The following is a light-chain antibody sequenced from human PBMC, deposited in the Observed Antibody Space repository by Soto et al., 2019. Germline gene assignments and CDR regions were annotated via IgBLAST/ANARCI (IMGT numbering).Light chain of an antibody. V-gene: IGKV3-11*01. Sequence: EIVLTQSPATLSLSPGERATLSCRASQSVGSFLAWYQQKPGQAPRLLIYDTSIRATGIPARFSGSGSGTDFTLTSSSLEPEDFAVYGCQQRNSWPPTFTFGQGTRLEIK. CDR3: QQRNSWPPTFT. J-gene: IGKJ5*01. CDR2: DTS. CDR1: QSVGSF.